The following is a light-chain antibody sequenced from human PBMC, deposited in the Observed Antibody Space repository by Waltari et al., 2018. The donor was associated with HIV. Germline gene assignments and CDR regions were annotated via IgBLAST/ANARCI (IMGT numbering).Light chain of an antibody. CDR3: TSYTSTPMTSGVV. J-gene: IGLJ2*01. V-gene: IGLV2-14*03. CDR1: NSDVVIHDSTY. Sequence: QSALLQPASASGSPGQSITISCTGTNSDVVIHDSTYVSSYHRHPGKVPKLLIYDVSNRPSGVSNRFSGSKSGSTASLTISCLQVEDEADYFCTSYTSTPMTSGVVFGGGTTVTVL. CDR2: DVS.